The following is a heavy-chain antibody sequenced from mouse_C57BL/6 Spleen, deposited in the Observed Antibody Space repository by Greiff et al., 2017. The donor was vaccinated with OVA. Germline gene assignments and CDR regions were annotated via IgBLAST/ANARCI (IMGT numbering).Heavy chain of an antibody. J-gene: IGHJ2*01. CDR1: GYAFSSSW. CDR3: ARRHYGSSHPDY. CDR2: IYPGDGDT. V-gene: IGHV1-82*01. Sequence: VKLMESGPELVKPGASVKISCKASGYAFSSSWMNWVKQRPGKGLEWIGRIYPGDGDTNYNGKFKGKATLTADKSSSTAYMQLSSLTSEDSAVYFCARRHYGSSHPDYWGQGTTLTVSS. D-gene: IGHD1-1*01.